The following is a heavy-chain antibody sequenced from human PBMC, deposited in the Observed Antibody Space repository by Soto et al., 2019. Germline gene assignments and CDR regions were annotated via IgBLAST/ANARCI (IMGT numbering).Heavy chain of an antibody. V-gene: IGHV4-30-2*01. J-gene: IGHJ5*02. Sequence: QLQLQESGSGLVKPSQTLSLTCAVSGGSISSGGYSWSWIRQPPGKGLEWIGYIYHSGSTYYNPSLNSRVTIRVDRSKNQFSLKLSSVPAADTAVYDCARAGRHHGSSGWFDPWGQGTLVTVSS. CDR3: ARAGRHHGSSGWFDP. D-gene: IGHD3-10*01. CDR2: IYHSGST. CDR1: GGSISSGGYS.